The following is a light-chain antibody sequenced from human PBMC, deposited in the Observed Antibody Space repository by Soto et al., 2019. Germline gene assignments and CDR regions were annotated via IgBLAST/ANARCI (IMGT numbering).Light chain of an antibody. CDR1: QSVSTSY. Sequence: EIVLTQSPGTLSLSPGERATLSCRASQSVSTSYFAWYQKKPGQAPRLVIYGATNRATGNPDRLSASGSGTDFTLTISRLEPEDFAVYYCHQYGNPPYTFGQGTKLEIK. V-gene: IGKV3-20*01. J-gene: IGKJ2*01. CDR3: HQYGNPPYT. CDR2: GAT.